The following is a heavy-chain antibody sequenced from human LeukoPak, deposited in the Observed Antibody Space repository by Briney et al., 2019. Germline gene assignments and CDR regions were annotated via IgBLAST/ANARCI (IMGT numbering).Heavy chain of an antibody. CDR1: GFSLSTRGVG. D-gene: IGHD3-3*01. CDR3: ALSKYCDFWSGYPSPEV. V-gene: IGHV2-5*01. Sequence: SGPTLVKPTQTLTLTCTFSGFSLSTRGVGVGGIRQPPGKALEWLALIFWNDDKRYSPSLKSRRTITKDTYKNQVVLTMTNMDPVDTATYYCALSKYCDFWSGYPSPEVWGNGTTVTVSS. J-gene: IGHJ6*04. CDR2: IFWNDDK.